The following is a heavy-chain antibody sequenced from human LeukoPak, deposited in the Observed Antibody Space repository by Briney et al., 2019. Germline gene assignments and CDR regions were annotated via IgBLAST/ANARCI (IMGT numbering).Heavy chain of an antibody. CDR2: IYHSGST. Sequence: SETLSLTCTVSGGSISSYYWSWIRQPPGKGLEWIGYIYHSGSTYYNPSLKSRVTISVDRSKNQFSLKLSSVTAADTAVYYCASHYDFWSGSNWFDPWGQGTLVTVSS. J-gene: IGHJ5*02. D-gene: IGHD3-3*01. CDR3: ASHYDFWSGSNWFDP. CDR1: GGSISSYY. V-gene: IGHV4-59*01.